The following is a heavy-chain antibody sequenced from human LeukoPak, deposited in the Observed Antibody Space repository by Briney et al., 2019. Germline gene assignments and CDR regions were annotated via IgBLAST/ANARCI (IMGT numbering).Heavy chain of an antibody. CDR1: GFTFSSYA. D-gene: IGHD5-18*01. Sequence: GGSQRLSCAASGFTFSSYAMSWVRQAPGKGLEWVSRISGSGSTTYYTDSVKGRFTVSRDNSKNTLYLQMDSLRVEDTAIYYCAKELAYSYAKFDYWGQGTLVTVSS. CDR3: AKELAYSYAKFDY. J-gene: IGHJ4*02. V-gene: IGHV3-23*01. CDR2: ISGSGSTT.